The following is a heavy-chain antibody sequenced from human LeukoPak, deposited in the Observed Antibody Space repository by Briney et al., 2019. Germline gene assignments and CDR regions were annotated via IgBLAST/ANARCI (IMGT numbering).Heavy chain of an antibody. D-gene: IGHD3-22*01. Sequence: PSETLSLTCTVSGGSISSDYCSWIRQPPGKGLEWIGYIYYSGSTNYNPSLKSRVTISVDTSKNQLSLKLSSVTAADTAVYYCARDHYYDSSGYYASFGMDVWGQGTTVTVSS. J-gene: IGHJ6*02. V-gene: IGHV4-59*01. CDR2: IYYSGST. CDR1: GGSISSDY. CDR3: ARDHYYDSSGYYASFGMDV.